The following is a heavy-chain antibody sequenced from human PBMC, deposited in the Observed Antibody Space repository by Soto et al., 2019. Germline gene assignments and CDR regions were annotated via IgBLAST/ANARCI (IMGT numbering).Heavy chain of an antibody. CDR2: IWYEGLNI. J-gene: IGHJ3*02. CDR3: ARAGPYCGSDCHPWAFDI. D-gene: IGHD2-21*02. V-gene: IGHV3-33*01. Sequence: VQLVESGGGVVQPGTSLRLSCAASGFTFSTYGMHWVRQTPGKGLEWVAIIWYEGLNIYYADSVKGRFTISRDDSKNTVYLEMNSLRPGDTAVYYCARAGPYCGSDCHPWAFDIWGHGTVVTVSS. CDR1: GFTFSTYG.